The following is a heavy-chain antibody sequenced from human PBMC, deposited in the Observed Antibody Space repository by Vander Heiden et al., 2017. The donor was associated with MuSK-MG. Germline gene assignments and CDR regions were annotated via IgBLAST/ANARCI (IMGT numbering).Heavy chain of an antibody. CDR2: IDWDDDK. J-gene: IGHJ6*02. Sequence: QVTLRESGPALVKPTQTLTLTCTFSRFSLSTSGMCVSWIRQPPGKALEWLALIDWDDDKYYSTSLKTRLTISKDTSKNQVVLTMTNMDPVDTATYYCALRTRVGYGMDVWGQGTTVTVSS. CDR1: RFSLSTSGMC. CDR3: ALRTRVGYGMDV. D-gene: IGHD2-15*01. V-gene: IGHV2-70*01.